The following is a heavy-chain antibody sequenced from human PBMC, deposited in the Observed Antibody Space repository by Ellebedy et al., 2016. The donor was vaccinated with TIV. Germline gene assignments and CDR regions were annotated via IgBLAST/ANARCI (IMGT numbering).Heavy chain of an antibody. J-gene: IGHJ6*02. CDR1: GYTFISHG. CDR2: INPDSGGT. D-gene: IGHD3-22*01. V-gene: IGHV1-2*02. Sequence: ASVKVSCKASGYTFISHGISWVRQAPGQGLEWMGWINPDSGGTNLQQKFQGRVTMTRDTSVNTVYMELSRLESDDTAVYYCASVRRGSSGMDVWGQGTTVTVS. CDR3: ASVRRGSSGMDV.